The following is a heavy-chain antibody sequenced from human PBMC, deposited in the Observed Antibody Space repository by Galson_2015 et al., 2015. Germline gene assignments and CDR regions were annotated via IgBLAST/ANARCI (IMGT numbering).Heavy chain of an antibody. J-gene: IGHJ3*02. CDR2: IQWAGSK. D-gene: IGHD3-22*01. CDR1: GFSLTTSGVG. V-gene: IGHV2-5*02. Sequence: LVTPTQPLTLPCTFSGFSLTTSGVGGGWIRQPPGKALEWLHTIQWAGSKRSRSVLNSRLTFTKDTSKTQVVLTMTNMDPVDTATDYCARKTPKCCVTMIEVYVDSFDIWGQGTMVTVSS. CDR3: ARKTPKCCVTMIEVYVDSFDI.